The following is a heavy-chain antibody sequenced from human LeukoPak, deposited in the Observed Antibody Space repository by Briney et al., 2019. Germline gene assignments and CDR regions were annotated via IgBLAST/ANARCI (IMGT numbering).Heavy chain of an antibody. CDR2: INGDGRNI. J-gene: IGHJ6*02. V-gene: IGHV3-74*01. Sequence: GGSLRLSCVASGFTFSSYWMHWFRQDPRKGLVWVSRINGDGRNINYAGSVRGRFTISRDNAKNTLYLQMNTLRVEDTAVYYCTRDLMDYDVSTGLHHYYMDVWGQGTTVTVSS. CDR1: GFTFSSYW. CDR3: TRDLMDYDVSTGLHHYYMDV. D-gene: IGHD3-9*01.